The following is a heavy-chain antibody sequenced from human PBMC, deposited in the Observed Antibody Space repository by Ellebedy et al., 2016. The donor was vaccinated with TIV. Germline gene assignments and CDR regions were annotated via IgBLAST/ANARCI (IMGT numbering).Heavy chain of an antibody. CDR1: GYTLTELS. V-gene: IGHV1-24*01. CDR3: ATVLRLPYCSGGSCTGYWWFDP. D-gene: IGHD2-15*01. J-gene: IGHJ5*02. Sequence: ASVKVSCXVSGYTLTELSMHWVRQAPGKGLEWMGGFDPEDGETIYAQKFQGRVTMTEDTSTDTAYMELSSLRSEDTAVYYCATVLRLPYCSGGSCTGYWWFDPWGQGTLVTVSS. CDR2: FDPEDGET.